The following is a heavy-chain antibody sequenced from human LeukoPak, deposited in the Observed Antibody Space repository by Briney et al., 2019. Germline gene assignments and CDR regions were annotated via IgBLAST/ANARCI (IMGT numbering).Heavy chain of an antibody. Sequence: GESLKISCKGSGYRFTSNWIGWVRQLPAKGLEWWGIIYPGDSDTRYSPSFQGQVTISADKSISTAYLQWSSLKASDTAMYYCASLSGSYPIGEYYFDYWGQGTLVTVSS. CDR1: GYRFTSNW. CDR3: ASLSGSYPIGEYYFDY. V-gene: IGHV5-51*01. D-gene: IGHD1-26*01. CDR2: IYPGDSDT. J-gene: IGHJ4*02.